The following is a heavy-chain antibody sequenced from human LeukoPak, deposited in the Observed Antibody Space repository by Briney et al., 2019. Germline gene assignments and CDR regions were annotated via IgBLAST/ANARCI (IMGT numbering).Heavy chain of an antibody. J-gene: IGHJ4*02. V-gene: IGHV4-34*01. Sequence: SETLSLTCAVYGGSFSGYYWNWIRQPPGKGLEWIGEINHSGSTNYNPSLKSRVTISVDTSKNQFSLKLSSVTAADTAVYYCARGIFYDSSGYYYDRAAKGRGGWGYWGQGTLVTVSS. CDR3: ARGIFYDSSGYYYDRAAKGRGGWGY. CDR2: INHSGST. CDR1: GGSFSGYY. D-gene: IGHD3-22*01.